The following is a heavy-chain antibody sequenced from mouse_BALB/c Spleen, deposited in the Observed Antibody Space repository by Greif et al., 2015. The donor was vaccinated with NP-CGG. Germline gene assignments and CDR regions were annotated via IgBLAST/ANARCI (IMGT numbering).Heavy chain of an antibody. D-gene: IGHD1-2*01. CDR2: IWSGGGT. Sequence: QVQLQQSGPGLVQPSQSLSITCTVSGFSLTSYGVHWVRQSPGKGLEWLGVIWSGGGTDYNAAFISRLSISKDNSKSQVFFKMNSLQANDTAIYYCARGATAMYYFDYWGQGTTLTVSS. CDR3: ARGATAMYYFDY. J-gene: IGHJ2*01. V-gene: IGHV2-2*02. CDR1: GFSLTSYG.